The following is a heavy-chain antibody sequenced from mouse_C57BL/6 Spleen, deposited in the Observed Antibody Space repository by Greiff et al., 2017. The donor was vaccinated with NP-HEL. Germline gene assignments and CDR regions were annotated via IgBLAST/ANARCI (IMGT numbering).Heavy chain of an antibody. J-gene: IGHJ2*01. CDR2: IDPSDSET. Sequence: QVQLKQPGAELVRPGSSVKLSCKASGYTFTSYWMHWVKQRPIQGLEWIGNIDPSDSETHYNQKFKDKATLTVDKSSSTAYMQLSSLTSEDSAVYYCARSRDGYYVYFDYWGQGTTLTVSS. D-gene: IGHD2-3*01. CDR3: ARSRDGYYVYFDY. CDR1: GYTFTSYW. V-gene: IGHV1-52*01.